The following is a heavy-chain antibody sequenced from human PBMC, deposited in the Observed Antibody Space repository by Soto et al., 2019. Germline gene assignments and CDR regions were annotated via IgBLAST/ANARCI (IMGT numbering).Heavy chain of an antibody. D-gene: IGHD3-16*01. CDR3: ARDRGVLDYYYEGMDL. Sequence: PXGFLRVSSPAAWCAVSSSHMDWVRQAPGKGLDWVSLIYRGGSTYYADSVKGRFTISRDNSKNTLYLQMNSLRAEDTAVYYCARDRGVLDYYYEGMDLWGQGTTVTVSS. CDR1: WCAVSSSH. CDR2: IYRGGST. J-gene: IGHJ6*02. V-gene: IGHV3-53*01.